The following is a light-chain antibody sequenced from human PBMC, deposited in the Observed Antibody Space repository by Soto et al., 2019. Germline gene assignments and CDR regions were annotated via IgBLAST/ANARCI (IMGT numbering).Light chain of an antibody. CDR3: SSYAGRDIWV. CDR1: SVDINY. V-gene: IGLV2-8*01. J-gene: IGLJ3*02. CDR2: EVT. Sequence: QSALTQPPSASGSRGQSVTISCTGTSVDINYVSWFQQHPDQAPKLIICEVTQRPSGVPDRFSGSKSCNTASLTVSGVQDDDEDDYYCSSYAGRDIWVFGGGTKLTVL.